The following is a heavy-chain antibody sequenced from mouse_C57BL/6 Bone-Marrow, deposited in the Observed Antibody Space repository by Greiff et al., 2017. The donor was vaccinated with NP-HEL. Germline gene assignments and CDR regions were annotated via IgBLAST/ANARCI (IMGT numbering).Heavy chain of an antibody. J-gene: IGHJ4*01. CDR1: GYTFTSYW. D-gene: IGHD2-4*01. CDR3: SRISVSYYDYDAFAMDY. Sequence: VQLQQSGAELVKPGASVKLSCKASGYTFTSYWMHWVKQRPGQGLEWIGMIHPNSGSTNYNEKFKSKATLTVDKSSSTAYMQLSSLTSEDSAVYYCSRISVSYYDYDAFAMDYWGQGTSVTVSS. V-gene: IGHV1-64*01. CDR2: IHPNSGST.